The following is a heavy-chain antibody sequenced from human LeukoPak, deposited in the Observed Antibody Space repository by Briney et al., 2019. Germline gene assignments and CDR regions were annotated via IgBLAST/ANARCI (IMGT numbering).Heavy chain of an antibody. CDR3: ARVRRSYGAFDI. Sequence: ASVKVSCKASGYTFTRYGISWVRQAPGQGLEWMGWISAYNGNTNYAQKLQGRVTMTTDTSTSTAYMELRSLRSDDTAVYYCARVRRSYGAFDIWGQGTMVTVSS. CDR2: ISAYNGNT. D-gene: IGHD3-16*01. J-gene: IGHJ3*02. V-gene: IGHV1-18*01. CDR1: GYTFTRYG.